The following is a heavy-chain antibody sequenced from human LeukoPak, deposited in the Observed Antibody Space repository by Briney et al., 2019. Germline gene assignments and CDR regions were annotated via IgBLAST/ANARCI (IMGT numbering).Heavy chain of an antibody. CDR1: GGSISSGGYS. Sequence: SQTLSLTCAVSGGSISSGGYSRSWIRQPPGKGLEWIGYIYHSGSTYYNPSLKSRVTISVDRSKNQFSLKLSSVTAADTAVYYCARGVDSSSGISYYYYYYMDVWGKGTTVTVSS. CDR3: ARGVDSSSGISYYYYYYMDV. CDR2: IYHSGST. D-gene: IGHD6-13*01. V-gene: IGHV4-30-2*01. J-gene: IGHJ6*03.